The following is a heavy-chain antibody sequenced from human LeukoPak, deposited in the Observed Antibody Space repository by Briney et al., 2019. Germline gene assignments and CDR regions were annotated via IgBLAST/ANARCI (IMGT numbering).Heavy chain of an antibody. D-gene: IGHD2-2*01. Sequence: SETLSLTCTVSGGSISSYYWSWIRQPPGKGLEWIGYIYTSGSTNYNPSPKSRVTISVDTSKNQFSLKLSSVTAADTAVYYCARLVSSRNYYYYMDVWGKGTTVTVSS. J-gene: IGHJ6*03. CDR2: IYTSGST. CDR3: ARLVSSRNYYYYMDV. CDR1: GGSISSYY. V-gene: IGHV4-4*09.